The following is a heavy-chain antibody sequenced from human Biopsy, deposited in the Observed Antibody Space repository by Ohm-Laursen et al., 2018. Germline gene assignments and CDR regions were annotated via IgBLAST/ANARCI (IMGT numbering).Heavy chain of an antibody. CDR2: ISWDGGSE. V-gene: IGHV3-9*01. CDR3: VRGYSSSWSGYLDH. CDR1: GFTFDDHV. J-gene: IGHJ4*02. D-gene: IGHD3-3*01. Sequence: SLRLSCSASGFTFDDHVMHWVRQAPGKGLKWVSGISWDGGSEGYADSVKGRFTISRDNAKNSLFLQMNSLTTEDTALYYCVRGYSSSWSGYLDHWGQGTLVTVSS.